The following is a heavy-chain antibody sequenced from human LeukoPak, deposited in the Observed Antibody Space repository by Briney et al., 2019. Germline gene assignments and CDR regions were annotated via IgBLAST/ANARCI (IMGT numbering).Heavy chain of an antibody. Sequence: GGSLRLSCAASGFTFSSHGMNWVRQAPGKGLEWVSYISSSSSTIYYADSVKGRFTISRDNSKNTLYLQMNSLRAEDTAVYYCARRSGIAVAGAFDYWGQGTLVTVSS. CDR2: ISSSSSTI. D-gene: IGHD6-19*01. V-gene: IGHV3-48*01. CDR3: ARRSGIAVAGAFDY. CDR1: GFTFSSHG. J-gene: IGHJ4*02.